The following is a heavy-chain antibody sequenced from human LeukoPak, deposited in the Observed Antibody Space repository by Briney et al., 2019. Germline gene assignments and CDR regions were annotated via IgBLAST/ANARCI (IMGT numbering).Heavy chain of an antibody. J-gene: IGHJ6*03. CDR3: ARDGYGNNYMDV. Sequence: GGSLTLSCAVSGFSVSSNFMSWVRPAPGKGLEWDSVINTRGTPYYADSVKGRFPVSRDNSKNTLSLQMNNLRVEDTAVYYCARDGYGNNYMDVWGKGSTVAVSS. CDR1: GFSVSSNF. D-gene: IGHD1/OR15-1a*01. V-gene: IGHV3-53*01. CDR2: INTRGTP.